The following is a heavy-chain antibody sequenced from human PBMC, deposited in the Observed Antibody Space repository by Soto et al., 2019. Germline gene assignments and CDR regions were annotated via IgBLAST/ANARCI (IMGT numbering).Heavy chain of an antibody. D-gene: IGHD6-13*01. CDR1: GASISSTNW. CDR2: IFHDGRT. V-gene: IGHV4-4*02. Sequence: QVQLQESGPGLVKPSGTLSLTCAVSGASISSTNWWSWVRQFPGKGLEWIGEIFHDGRTNYNPSLKSRVTISVDKSKNHFSLELTSVTAADTAIDYCAREGQELRDWGHGTLVTVSS. J-gene: IGHJ4*01. CDR3: AREGQELRD.